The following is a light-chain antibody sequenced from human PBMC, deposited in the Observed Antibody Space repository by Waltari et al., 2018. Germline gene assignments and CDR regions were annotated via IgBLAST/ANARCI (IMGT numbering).Light chain of an antibody. Sequence: QSALTQPASVSGSPGQSITISCTGTSSDVGGYDYVSWYQQHPGKAPKLRIYEVTNRPSGVSDRFSGSRSGNTASLTISGLQAEDEADYYCTSYTITTTLGVFGGGTKLTVL. V-gene: IGLV2-14*01. J-gene: IGLJ3*02. CDR1: SSDVGGYDY. CDR2: EVT. CDR3: TSYTITTTLGV.